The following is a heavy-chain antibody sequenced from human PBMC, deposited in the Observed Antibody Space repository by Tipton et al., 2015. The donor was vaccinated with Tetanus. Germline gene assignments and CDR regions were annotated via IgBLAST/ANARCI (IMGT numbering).Heavy chain of an antibody. CDR1: GYTFTSYG. D-gene: IGHD2-15*01. CDR2: MNPNSGNT. J-gene: IGHJ5*02. CDR3: ARGLFYCSGGSCHPRFDP. V-gene: IGHV1-8*02. Sequence: QLVQSGAEVKKPGASVKVSCKTSGYTFTSYGISWVRQAPGQGLEWMGWMNPNSGNTGYAQKFQGRVTMTRNTSISTAYMELSSLRSEDTAVYYCARGLFYCSGGSCHPRFDPWGQGTLVTVSS.